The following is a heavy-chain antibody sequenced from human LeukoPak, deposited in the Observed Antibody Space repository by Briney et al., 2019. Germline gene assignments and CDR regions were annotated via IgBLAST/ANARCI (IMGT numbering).Heavy chain of an antibody. CDR2: ISAYNGNT. Sequence: ASVKVSCKASGYTFTSYGISWVRQAPGQGLEWMGWISAYNGNTNYAQKLQGRVTMTTDTSTSTAYMELRSLRSDDTAVYYCASRGYSGYNRSPNAFDIWGQGTMVTVSS. D-gene: IGHD5-12*01. CDR1: GYTFTSYG. J-gene: IGHJ3*02. CDR3: ASRGYSGYNRSPNAFDI. V-gene: IGHV1-18*04.